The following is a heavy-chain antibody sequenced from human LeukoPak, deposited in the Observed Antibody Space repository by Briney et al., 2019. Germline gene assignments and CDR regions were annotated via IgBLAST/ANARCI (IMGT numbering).Heavy chain of an antibody. J-gene: IGHJ4*02. V-gene: IGHV3-21*01. CDR3: ARDFHRNPYSSGWYGGYFDY. CDR2: ITATSLHI. Sequence: PGGSLRLSCAASGVTFSGYSMNWVRQAPGKGLEWVSAITATSLHIYYADSVKGRFTISRDNSKSTLYLQMNSLRAEDTAVYYCARDFHRNPYSSGWYGGYFDYWGQGTLVTVSS. CDR1: GVTFSGYS. D-gene: IGHD6-19*01.